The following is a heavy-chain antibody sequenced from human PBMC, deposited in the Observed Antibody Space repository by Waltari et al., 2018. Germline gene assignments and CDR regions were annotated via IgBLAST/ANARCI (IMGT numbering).Heavy chain of an antibody. Sequence: QVQLVQSGAEVKKPGSSVKVSCKASGGTFSSYAISWVRQTPGQGLEWMGGINPILVQANDAQTFHGRVSITVDKSTSTAYMELRSLRSEDTAVYYCARDHSSGWYGGDAFDIWGQGTMVTVSS. D-gene: IGHD6-19*01. CDR3: ARDHSSGWYGGDAFDI. J-gene: IGHJ3*02. CDR2: INPILVQA. V-gene: IGHV1-69*14. CDR1: GGTFSSYA.